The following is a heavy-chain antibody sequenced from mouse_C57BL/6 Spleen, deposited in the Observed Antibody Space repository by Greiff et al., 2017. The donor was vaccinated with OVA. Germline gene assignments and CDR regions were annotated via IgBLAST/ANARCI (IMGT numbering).Heavy chain of an antibody. CDR1: GYTFTSYW. CDR3: ARGSNFAY. J-gene: IGHJ3*01. Sequence: QVQLQQPGAELVKPGASVKLSCKASGYTFTSYWMQWVKQRPGQGLEWIGEIDPSDSYTNYNQKFKGKATLTVDTSSSTAYMQLSSLTSEDSAVYYCARGSNFAYWGQGTLVTVSA. V-gene: IGHV1-50*01. D-gene: IGHD2-5*01. CDR2: IDPSDSYT.